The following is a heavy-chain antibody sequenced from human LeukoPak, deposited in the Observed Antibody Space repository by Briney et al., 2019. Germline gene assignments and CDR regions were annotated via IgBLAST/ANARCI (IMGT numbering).Heavy chain of an antibody. V-gene: IGHV1-8*01. CDR3: IVIAVAGTGIDY. Sequence: GASVKVSCKASGYTFTSYDINWVRQATGQGLEWMGWMNPNSGNTGYAQKFQGRVTMTRNTSISTAYMELSSLRSEDTAVYYCIVIAVAGTGIDYWGQGTLVTVSS. J-gene: IGHJ4*02. CDR2: MNPNSGNT. D-gene: IGHD6-19*01. CDR1: GYTFTSYD.